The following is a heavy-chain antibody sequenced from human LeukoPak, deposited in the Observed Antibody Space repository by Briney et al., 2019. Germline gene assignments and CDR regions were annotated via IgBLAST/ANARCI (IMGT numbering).Heavy chain of an antibody. Sequence: PGRSLRLSCAASGFTFSSYAMHWVRQAPGKGLEWVAVISYDGSNKYYAESVKGRFTVSRDNSKNTLSLQMNSLRAEDTAVYYCAKDGSSGWSYYFDYWGQGTLVTVSS. CDR1: GFTFSSYA. D-gene: IGHD6-19*01. V-gene: IGHV3-30*04. CDR2: ISYDGSNK. J-gene: IGHJ4*02. CDR3: AKDGSSGWSYYFDY.